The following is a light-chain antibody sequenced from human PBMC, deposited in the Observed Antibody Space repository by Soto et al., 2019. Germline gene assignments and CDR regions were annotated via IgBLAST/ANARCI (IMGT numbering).Light chain of an antibody. Sequence: EIVLTQSPATLSLSPGERVTLSCRASQSVSSKLAWYQQKPGQAPRLLIYGASTRATGIPARFSGSGSGTEFTLTISSLQSADFAVYYCQQYNNWAITFGQGTRLEIK. CDR3: QQYNNWAIT. CDR1: QSVSSK. CDR2: GAS. V-gene: IGKV3-15*01. J-gene: IGKJ5*01.